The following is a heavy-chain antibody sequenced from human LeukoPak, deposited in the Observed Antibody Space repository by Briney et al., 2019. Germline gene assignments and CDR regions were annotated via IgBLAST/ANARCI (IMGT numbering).Heavy chain of an antibody. J-gene: IGHJ6*02. V-gene: IGHV4-34*01. D-gene: IGHD3-3*01. CDR2: INHSGST. CDR3: AHSIFGVVPPYYYHGMDV. CDR1: GGSFSGYY. Sequence: SETLSLTCAVYGGSFSGYYWSWIRQPPGKGLEWIGEINHSGSTNYNPSLKSRVTISVDTSKNQFSLKLSSVTAADTAVYYCAHSIFGVVPPYYYHGMDVWGQGTTVTVSS.